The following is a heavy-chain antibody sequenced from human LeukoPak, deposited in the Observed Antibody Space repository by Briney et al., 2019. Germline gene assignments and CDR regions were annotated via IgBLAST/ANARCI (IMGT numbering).Heavy chain of an antibody. V-gene: IGHV3-30*18. CDR1: GFTFSSYG. CDR2: ISCDGSNK. CDR3: AKHRRYDILTGSNYYYYGMDV. Sequence: GGSLRLSYAASGFTFSSYGMHWVRKAPGRGLEWVAVISCDGSNKYYAHSVKGRFTISRDNSKNTLYLQVNSLRAEDTAVYYCAKHRRYDILTGSNYYYYGMDVWGKGTTVTVSS. J-gene: IGHJ6*04. D-gene: IGHD3-9*01.